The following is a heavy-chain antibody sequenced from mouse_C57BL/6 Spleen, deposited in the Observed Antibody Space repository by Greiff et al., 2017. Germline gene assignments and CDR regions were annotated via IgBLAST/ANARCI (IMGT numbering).Heavy chain of an antibody. V-gene: IGHV1-22*01. CDR1: GYTFTDYN. J-gene: IGHJ4*01. CDR2: INPNNGGT. Sequence: DVQLQESGPELVKPGASVKMSCKASGYTFTDYNMHWVKQSHGKSLEWIGYINPNNGGTSYNQKFKGKATLTVNKSSSTAYMELRSLTSEDSAVYYCARGDYDSALYAMDYWGQGTSVTVSS. CDR3: ARGDYDSALYAMDY. D-gene: IGHD2-4*01.